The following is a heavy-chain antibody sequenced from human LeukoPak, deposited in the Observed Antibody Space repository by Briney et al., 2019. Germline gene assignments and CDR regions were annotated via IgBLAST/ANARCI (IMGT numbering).Heavy chain of an antibody. V-gene: IGHV3-30-3*01. CDR2: ISYDGSNK. J-gene: IGHJ4*02. Sequence: GRSLRLSCAASGFTFSSYAMHWVRQAPGKGLEWVAVISYDGSNKYYADSVKGRFTISRDNSKNTLYLQMNSLRAEDTAVYYCARGGYYDSSGYYYFDYWGQGTLVTVSS. D-gene: IGHD3-22*01. CDR1: GFTFSSYA. CDR3: ARGGYYDSSGYYYFDY.